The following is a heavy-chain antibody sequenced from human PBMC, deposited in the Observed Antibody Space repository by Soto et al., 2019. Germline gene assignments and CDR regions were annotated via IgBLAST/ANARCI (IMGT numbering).Heavy chain of an antibody. V-gene: IGHV3-30-3*01. CDR3: ARDIWRDGYNKYYYYGMDV. D-gene: IGHD5-12*01. CDR1: GFTFSSYA. CDR2: ISYDGSNK. J-gene: IGHJ6*02. Sequence: GSLRLSCAASGFTFSSYAMHWVRQAPGKGLEWVAVISYDGSNKYYADSVKGRFTISRDNSKNTLYLQMNSLRAEDTAVYYCARDIWRDGYNKYYYYGMDVWGQGTTVTVSS.